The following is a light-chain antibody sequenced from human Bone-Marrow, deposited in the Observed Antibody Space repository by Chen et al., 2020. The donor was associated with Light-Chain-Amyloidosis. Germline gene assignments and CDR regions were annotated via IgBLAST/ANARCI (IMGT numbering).Light chain of an antibody. CDR1: SSNIGSNY. Sequence: QSLLTQPPSVAADAGPKLTIPCSGNSSNIGSNYVSWDQQLSGTAPKLLIYDSNKRPSGIPDRISGSKSGTSATLCITGLQTGDEADYYCGAWDSSLRDYVFGRGTKVTVL. CDR2: DSN. V-gene: IGLV1-51*01. CDR3: GAWDSSLRDYV. J-gene: IGLJ1*01.